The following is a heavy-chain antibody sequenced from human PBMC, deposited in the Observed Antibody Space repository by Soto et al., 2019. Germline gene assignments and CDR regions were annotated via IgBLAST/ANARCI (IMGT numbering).Heavy chain of an antibody. CDR1: GGTFSTTA. CDR2: IVPIFGIP. Sequence: AASVKVSCKASGGTFSTTAITWVRQAPGQGLEWMGGIVPIFGIPNYAQKFQGRLAITADKSTNTAYMELISLRSEDTAVYYCARDSHSAGGWFDPWGLGTLVTVSS. V-gene: IGHV1-69*10. J-gene: IGHJ5*02. CDR3: ARDSHSAGGWFDP. D-gene: IGHD2-15*01.